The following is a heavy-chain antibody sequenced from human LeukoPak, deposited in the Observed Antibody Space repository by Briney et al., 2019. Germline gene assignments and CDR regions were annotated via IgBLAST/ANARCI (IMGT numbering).Heavy chain of an antibody. J-gene: IGHJ4*02. CDR1: GFTFSSYG. D-gene: IGHD6-13*01. CDR2: ISGSGGST. CDR3: AKAFYRYSSSWYYGY. Sequence: PGGSLRLSCAASGFTFSSYGMSWVRQAPGKGLEWVSAISGSGGSTYYADSVKGRFTISRDNSKNTLYLQMNSLRAEDTAVYYCAKAFYRYSSSWYYGYWGQGTLVTVSS. V-gene: IGHV3-23*01.